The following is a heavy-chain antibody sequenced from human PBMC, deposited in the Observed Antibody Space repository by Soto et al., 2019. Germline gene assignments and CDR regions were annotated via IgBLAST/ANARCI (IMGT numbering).Heavy chain of an antibody. Sequence: VQLVESGGGLVQPGGSLRLSCAASGFTFSSYWMSWVRQAPGKGLEWVANIKQDGSEKYYVDSVKGRFTISRDNAKNSLYLQMNSLRAEDTAVYYCAREPSSSWDGRDYWGQGTLVTVSS. CDR3: AREPSSSWDGRDY. CDR2: IKQDGSEK. D-gene: IGHD6-13*01. J-gene: IGHJ4*02. V-gene: IGHV3-7*03. CDR1: GFTFSSYW.